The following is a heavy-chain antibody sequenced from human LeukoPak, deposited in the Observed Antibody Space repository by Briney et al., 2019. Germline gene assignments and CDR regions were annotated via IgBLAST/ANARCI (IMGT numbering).Heavy chain of an antibody. CDR1: GDSVSSNSVT. CDR2: TYYRSTWYN. V-gene: IGHV6-1*01. Sequence: SQTLSPTCAFSGDSVSSNSVTWNWIRQSPSRGLEWLGRTYYRSTWYNDYAVSVRGRITVNPDTSKNQFSLHLNSVTPEDTAVYYCARRLTQYDCFDPWGQGILVTVSS. CDR3: ARRLTQYDCFDP. J-gene: IGHJ5*02. D-gene: IGHD2-2*01.